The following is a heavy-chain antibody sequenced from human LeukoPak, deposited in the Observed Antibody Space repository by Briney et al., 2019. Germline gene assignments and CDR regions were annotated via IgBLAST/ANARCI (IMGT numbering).Heavy chain of an antibody. CDR2: ISGSGSTT. CDR1: GFTFNNYA. D-gene: IGHD6-19*01. J-gene: IGHJ4*02. CDR3: AKDSRPTIAVAGFDC. V-gene: IGHV3-23*01. Sequence: GGSLRLSCSVSGFTFNNYAMNWVRQAPGKGLEWVSGISGSGSTTYYADSVKGRFTISRDNSKNTLYLQMNNLRGEDTAVYFCAKDSRPTIAVAGFDCWGQGTLVTVSS.